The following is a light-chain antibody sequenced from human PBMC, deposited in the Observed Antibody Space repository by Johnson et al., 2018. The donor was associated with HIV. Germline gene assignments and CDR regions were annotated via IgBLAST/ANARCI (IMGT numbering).Light chain of an antibody. J-gene: IGLJ1*01. CDR3: ATWDTGLSAGV. Sequence: QSVLTQPPSVSEAPGQKVTISCSGSSSNIGNNYVSWYQQLPGTAPKLLIYENNKRPSRIPARFSGSKSGTSATLGITGLQPGDEADYYCATWDTGLSAGVFGTGTKVTVL. V-gene: IGLV1-51*02. CDR1: SSNIGNNY. CDR2: ENN.